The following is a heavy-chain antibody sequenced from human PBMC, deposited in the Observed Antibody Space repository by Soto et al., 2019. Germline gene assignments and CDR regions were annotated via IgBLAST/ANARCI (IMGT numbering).Heavy chain of an antibody. CDR3: ATWLLYNWNDGY. D-gene: IGHD1-20*01. CDR1: GFTFSSYA. Sequence: QTGGSLRLSCAASGFTFSSYAMHWVRQAPGKGLEWVAVISYDGSNKYYADSVKGRFTISRDNSKNTLYLQMNSLRAEDTAVYYCATWLLYNWNDGYWGQATLVTVSS. J-gene: IGHJ4*02. CDR2: ISYDGSNK. V-gene: IGHV3-30-3*01.